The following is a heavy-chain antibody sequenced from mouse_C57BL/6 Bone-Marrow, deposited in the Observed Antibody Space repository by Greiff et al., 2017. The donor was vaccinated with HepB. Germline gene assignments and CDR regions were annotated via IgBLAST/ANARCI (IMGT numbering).Heavy chain of an antibody. V-gene: IGHV1-50*01. CDR1: GYTFTSYW. D-gene: IGHD1-1*01. J-gene: IGHJ2*01. CDR3: ASYYGSSYYFDY. CDR2: IDPSDSYT. Sequence: QVQLQQPGAELVKPGASVKLSCKASGYTFTSYWMQWVKLRPGQGLEWIGEIDPSDSYTNYNQKFKGKATLTVDTSSSTAYMQLSSLTSEDSAVYYCASYYGSSYYFDYWGQGTTLTVSS.